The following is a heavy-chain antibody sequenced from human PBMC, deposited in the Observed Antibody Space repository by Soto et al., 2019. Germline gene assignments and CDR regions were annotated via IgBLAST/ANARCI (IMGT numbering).Heavy chain of an antibody. D-gene: IGHD3-10*01. J-gene: IGHJ4*02. V-gene: IGHV3-30-3*01. CDR2: ISYDGINE. Sequence: PGGSLRLSCAASGFTFSSYAMHWVRQAPGKGLEWVAVISYDGINEYYTDSVKGRFIISRDNSKNTIYLQMNSLRAEDRAVYYCVRDKLGGSGSYPFDHWGQGIQVTVSS. CDR1: GFTFSSYA. CDR3: VRDKLGGSGSYPFDH.